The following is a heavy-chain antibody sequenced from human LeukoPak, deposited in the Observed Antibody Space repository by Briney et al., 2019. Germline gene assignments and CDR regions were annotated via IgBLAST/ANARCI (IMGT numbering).Heavy chain of an antibody. CDR1: GYTFSTYY. Sequence: ASVKVSCKASGYTFSTYYIHWVRQAPGQGLEWMGIINPNAVSTNYAQKFQGTVTMTRDTSTSTVYMELSGLRSEDTAVYYCARASAIVGASVFDSWGQGTLVTVSS. J-gene: IGHJ4*02. CDR2: INPNAVST. D-gene: IGHD1-26*01. V-gene: IGHV1-46*01. CDR3: ARASAIVGASVFDS.